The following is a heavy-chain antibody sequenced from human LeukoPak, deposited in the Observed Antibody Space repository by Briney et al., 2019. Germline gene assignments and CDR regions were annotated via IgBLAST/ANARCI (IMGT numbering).Heavy chain of an antibody. CDR1: GGTFSSYA. D-gene: IGHD4-17*01. CDR3: ASGIYGDYEYYFDY. V-gene: IGHV1-69*05. J-gene: IGHJ4*02. Sequence: SVKVSCKASGGTFSSYAFSWVRQAPGQGLEWMGGIIPLLGTANYAQKFQGRVTITRNTSISTAYMELSSLRSEDTAVYYCASGIYGDYEYYFDYWGQGTLVTVSS. CDR2: IIPLLGTA.